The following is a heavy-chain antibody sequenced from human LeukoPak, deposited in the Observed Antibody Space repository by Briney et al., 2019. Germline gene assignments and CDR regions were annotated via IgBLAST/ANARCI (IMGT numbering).Heavy chain of an antibody. D-gene: IGHD3-9*01. Sequence: ASVKVSCKVSGYTLTELSMHWVRQAPGKGLEWMGGFDPEDGETIYAQKFQGRVTMTEDTSTDTAYMELSSLRSEDTAVYYCATYSKLYESGRLVFGHWGQGTLSPSPQ. J-gene: IGHJ4*02. CDR1: GYTLTELS. CDR2: FDPEDGET. CDR3: ATYSKLYESGRLVFGH. V-gene: IGHV1-24*01.